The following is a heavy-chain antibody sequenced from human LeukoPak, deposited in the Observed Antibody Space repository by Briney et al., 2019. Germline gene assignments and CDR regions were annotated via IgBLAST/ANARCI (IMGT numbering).Heavy chain of an antibody. D-gene: IGHD3-10*01. Sequence: PSQTLSLTCTVSGGSISSGSYYWSWIRQPAGKGLEWIGRIYTSGSTNYNPSLKSRVTISVDTSKNQFSLKLSSVTAADTAVYYCARVGVGVRGVMRDPELYFDYWGQGTLVTVSS. CDR3: ARVGVGVRGVMRDPELYFDY. CDR2: IYTSGST. J-gene: IGHJ4*02. V-gene: IGHV4-61*02. CDR1: GGSISSGSYY.